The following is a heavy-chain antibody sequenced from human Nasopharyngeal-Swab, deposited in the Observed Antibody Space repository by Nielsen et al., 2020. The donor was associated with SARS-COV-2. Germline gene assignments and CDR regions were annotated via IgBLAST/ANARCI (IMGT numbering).Heavy chain of an antibody. Sequence: ASVKVSCKASGYTLTGYYMHWVRQAPGQGLEWMGWINPHSRGTKYAQKFQGRVTMTSDTSINTAYMELRRLRSDDTAVYYCARDDYGDYGYFGHWGQGTLVTVPS. D-gene: IGHD4-17*01. CDR3: ARDDYGDYGYFGH. V-gene: IGHV1-2*02. J-gene: IGHJ4*02. CDR2: INPHSRGT. CDR1: GYTLTGYY.